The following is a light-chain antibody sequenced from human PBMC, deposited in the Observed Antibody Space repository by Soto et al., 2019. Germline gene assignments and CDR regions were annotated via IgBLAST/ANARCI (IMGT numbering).Light chain of an antibody. V-gene: IGKV1-39*01. J-gene: IGKJ2*01. Sequence: IQLTQSPSSLSTSVGDSVTITCRASQSISNFLNWYQHKPGKAPDLLIHAASTLFSGVPSRFRGSGSGTDFTLTITSLQPEDFATYYCQQSYRAPYTFGQGTKLEIK. CDR1: QSISNF. CDR2: AAS. CDR3: QQSYRAPYT.